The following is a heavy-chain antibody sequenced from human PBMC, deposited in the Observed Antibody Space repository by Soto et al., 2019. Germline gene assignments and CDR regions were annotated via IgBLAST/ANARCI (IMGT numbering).Heavy chain of an antibody. D-gene: IGHD3-22*01. J-gene: IGHJ4*02. CDR3: ARHAAALSSGSANYYFDY. CDR2: IYYSGST. CDR1: GGSISSSSFH. Sequence: WETLSLTCTVSGGSISSSSFHWGWIRQPPGKGLEWIGSIYYSGSTYYSPSLKSRVTISVDTSKNQFSLKLSSVTAADTAVYYCARHAAALSSGSANYYFDYLGQGDLLTVSS. V-gene: IGHV4-39*01.